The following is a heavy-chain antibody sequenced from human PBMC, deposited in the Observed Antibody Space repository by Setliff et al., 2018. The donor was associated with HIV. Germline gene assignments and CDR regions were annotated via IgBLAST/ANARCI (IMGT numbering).Heavy chain of an antibody. J-gene: IGHJ6*03. D-gene: IGHD3-3*01. V-gene: IGHV1-3*04. Sequence: ASVKVSCKASGYTFTSYSMHWVRQAPGQRLEWMGWLRTGTGDTSYSVKFQGRLTITRDTSANTAYMELSNLRSEDTAVYYCARAYNIWSDYNYYYSYFMGVWGKGTAVTVSS. CDR1: GYTFTSYS. CDR2: LRTGTGDT. CDR3: ARAYNIWSDYNYYYSYFMGV.